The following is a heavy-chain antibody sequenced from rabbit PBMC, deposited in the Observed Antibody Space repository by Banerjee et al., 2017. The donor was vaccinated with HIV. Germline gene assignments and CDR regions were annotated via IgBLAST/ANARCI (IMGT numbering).Heavy chain of an antibody. J-gene: IGHJ4*01. Sequence: QEQLEESGGDLVKPGASLTLTCTASGFSFSSSDYMCWVRQAPGKGLEWISCIAGSSSGFTYSASWAKGRFTISKTSSTTVTLQMTSLTAADTATYFCARDLDGVIGWNFGWWGQGTLVTVS. CDR3: ARDLDGVIGWNFGW. D-gene: IGHD1-1*01. CDR1: GFSFSSSDY. CDR2: IAGSSSGFT. V-gene: IGHV1S45*01.